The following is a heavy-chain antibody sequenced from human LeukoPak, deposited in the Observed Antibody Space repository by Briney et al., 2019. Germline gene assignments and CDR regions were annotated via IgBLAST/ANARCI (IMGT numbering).Heavy chain of an antibody. CDR2: IHYSGST. Sequence: SGTLSLTCTVSGGSITSNYWSWIRQPPGKGLEWIGYIHYSGSTNYKSSLKSRVTLSVDTSKNQFSLKLSSVTAADTAVYYCAKLSPITEVGSSYYHSMDVWGHGTTVTVSS. D-gene: IGHD6-13*01. CDR1: GGSITSNY. J-gene: IGHJ6*02. CDR3: AKLSPITEVGSSYYHSMDV. V-gene: IGHV4-59*08.